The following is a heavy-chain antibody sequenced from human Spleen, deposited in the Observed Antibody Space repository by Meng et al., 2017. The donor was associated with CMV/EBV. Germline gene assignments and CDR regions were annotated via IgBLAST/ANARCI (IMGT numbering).Heavy chain of an antibody. CDR2: IDQYGDTM. J-gene: IGHJ4*02. Sequence: GESLKISCAASGFTFHNYWMHWVRQAPGKGLVWVSRIDQYGDTMNYADSVKDRFTISRDNAKNTLYLQMSSLRAEDTAVYYCARAVQISGDIYLDSWGQGTLVTVSS. V-gene: IGHV3-74*01. D-gene: IGHD3-10*01. CDR3: ARAVQISGDIYLDS. CDR1: GFTFHNYW.